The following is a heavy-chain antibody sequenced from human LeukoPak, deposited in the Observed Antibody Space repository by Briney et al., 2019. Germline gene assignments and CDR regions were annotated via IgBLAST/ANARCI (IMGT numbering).Heavy chain of an antibody. Sequence: SETLSLTCAVSGASINNHYWGWIRQPPGKGLQWIGDIYYTGKNNYNPSLKSRVTMPLDTSKAHLSLNLTSVVATAPAIYSCRRRDTGWNYFDYCGQGILVTVSS. CDR1: GASINNHY. D-gene: IGHD6-19*01. V-gene: IGHV4-59*08. CDR3: RRRDTGWNYFDY. CDR2: IYYTGKN. J-gene: IGHJ4*02.